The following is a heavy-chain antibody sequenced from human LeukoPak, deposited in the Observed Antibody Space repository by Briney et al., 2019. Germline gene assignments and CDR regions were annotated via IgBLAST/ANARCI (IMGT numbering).Heavy chain of an antibody. CDR2: ISYDGSNK. J-gene: IGHJ3*02. V-gene: IGHV3-30*18. CDR3: ANGYYYGSGSYYKEAFDI. CDR1: GFTFSNYG. Sequence: GGSLRLSCSASGFTFSNYGMHWVRQAPGKGLEWVVVISYDGSNKYYADSVKGRFTISRDNSKNTLYLQMNSLRAEDTAVYYCANGYYYGSGSYYKEAFDIWGQGTMVTVSS. D-gene: IGHD3-10*01.